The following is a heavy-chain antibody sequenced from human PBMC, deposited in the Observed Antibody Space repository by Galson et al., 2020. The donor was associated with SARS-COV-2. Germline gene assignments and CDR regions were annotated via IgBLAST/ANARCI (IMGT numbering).Heavy chain of an antibody. Sequence: SETLSLTCAVSGGSISSRNWWRWVRQPTGKGQEWIGEIYHTGTTNYNASLKRRATISVDNSNNQFSLKLSSVSAADTAVYYCASDYSSSSWFASWGQGTLVTVSS. V-gene: IGHV4-4*02. J-gene: IGHJ5*01. D-gene: IGHD6-6*01. CDR3: ASDYSSSSWFAS. CDR1: GGSISSRNW. CDR2: IYHTGTT.